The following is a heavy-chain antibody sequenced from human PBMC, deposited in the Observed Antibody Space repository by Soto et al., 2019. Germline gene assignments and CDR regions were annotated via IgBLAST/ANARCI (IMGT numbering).Heavy chain of an antibody. Sequence: ESGGGHIQPGGSLRLSCAASGLHISNAWMNWVRQAPGKGLEWVGRIKTKGEGGPTDYPAAVKGRFIVSRDDSQNTLHLQMNSLKIEDTAVYYCTTVSVEGVWGQGTAVIVSS. D-gene: IGHD2-15*01. J-gene: IGHJ6*02. V-gene: IGHV3-15*07. CDR1: GLHISNAW. CDR2: IKTKGEGGPT. CDR3: TTVSVEGV.